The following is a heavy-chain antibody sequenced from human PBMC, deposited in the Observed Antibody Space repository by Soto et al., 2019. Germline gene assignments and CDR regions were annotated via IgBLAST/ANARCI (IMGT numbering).Heavy chain of an antibody. J-gene: IGHJ1*01. CDR3: ARDTESNRYND. Sequence: GPEVKRPGASVKVSCKTSGYTFSTSGISWVRQAPGQRLEWVGWISPDNGITKSARRLQGRVTLTTDTSASTAYMELRSLTSDDTAMYYCARDTESNRYNDWGQGTLVTVSS. D-gene: IGHD1-20*01. CDR1: GYTFSTSG. V-gene: IGHV1-18*01. CDR2: ISPDNGIT.